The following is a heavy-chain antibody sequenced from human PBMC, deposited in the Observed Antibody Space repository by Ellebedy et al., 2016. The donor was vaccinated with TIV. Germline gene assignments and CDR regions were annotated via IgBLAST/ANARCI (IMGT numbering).Heavy chain of an antibody. CDR3: ARGVVCSGGSCYFDY. CDR2: IIPIFGTA. Sequence: SVKVSXKASGGTFSSYAISWVRQAPGQGLEWMGGIIPIFGTANYAQKFQGRVTITADESTSTAYMELSSLRSEDTAVYYCARGVVCSGGSCYFDYWGQGTLVTVSS. D-gene: IGHD2-15*01. V-gene: IGHV1-69*13. CDR1: GGTFSSYA. J-gene: IGHJ4*02.